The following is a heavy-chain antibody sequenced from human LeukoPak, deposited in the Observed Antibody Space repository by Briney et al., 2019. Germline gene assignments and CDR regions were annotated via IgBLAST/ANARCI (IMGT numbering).Heavy chain of an antibody. J-gene: IGHJ3*01. D-gene: IGHD6-13*01. CDR1: GGSISSGSYY. CDR2: IYTSGST. Sequence: KPSQTLSLTCTVSGGSISSGSYYWSWIRQPAGKGLEWIGRIYTSGSTNYSPSLKSRVTISVDTSKNQFSLKLRSVTAADTAVYYCARISSSNWYNERGAFDVWGQGTMVTVSS. V-gene: IGHV4-61*02. CDR3: ARISSSNWYNERGAFDV.